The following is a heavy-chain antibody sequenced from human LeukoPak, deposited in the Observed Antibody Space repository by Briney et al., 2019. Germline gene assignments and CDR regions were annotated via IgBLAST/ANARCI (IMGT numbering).Heavy chain of an antibody. D-gene: IGHD6-19*01. CDR1: GYTFTGYY. Sequence: GASVKVSCKASGYTFTGYYMHWVRQAPGQGLEWMGWINPNSGGTNYAQKFQGRVTMTRDTSISTAYMELSRLRSDDTAVYYCARDSDRGSGWYVVYYHMDVWGKGTTVTVSS. J-gene: IGHJ6*03. CDR3: ARDSDRGSGWYVVYYHMDV. CDR2: INPNSGGT. V-gene: IGHV1-2*02.